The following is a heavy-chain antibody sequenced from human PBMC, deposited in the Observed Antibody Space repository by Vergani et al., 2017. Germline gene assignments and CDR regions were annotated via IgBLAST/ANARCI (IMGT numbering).Heavy chain of an antibody. CDR2: IGKDGINT. CDR1: GFTFSNFG. Sequence: VQLLESGGGLVQSGGSLRLSCAASGFTFSNFGMHWIRQAPGKGLEWLAYIGKDGINTRYRDAVKGRFTVSRDNSKDILYLQMDSLRSEDTALYYCAKYLRDSTDGLPDSWGPGTLVIVSS. J-gene: IGHJ4*02. V-gene: IGHV3-30*02. CDR3: AKYLRDSTDGLPDS. D-gene: IGHD2-21*02.